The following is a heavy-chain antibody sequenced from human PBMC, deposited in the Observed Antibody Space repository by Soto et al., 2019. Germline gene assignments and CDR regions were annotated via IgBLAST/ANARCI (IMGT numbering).Heavy chain of an antibody. J-gene: IGHJ4*02. Sequence: SETLSLTCTVSGGYISSYYWSWFRQPPGKGLEWIGYIYYTGSTNYNPSLNSRVTISVDTSKNQFSLKLNSMTAADTAVYYCARHNYGSGSTYFDYRGQGTLVTVSS. D-gene: IGHD3-10*01. V-gene: IGHV4-59*08. CDR2: IYYTGST. CDR1: GGYISSYY. CDR3: ARHNYGSGSTYFDY.